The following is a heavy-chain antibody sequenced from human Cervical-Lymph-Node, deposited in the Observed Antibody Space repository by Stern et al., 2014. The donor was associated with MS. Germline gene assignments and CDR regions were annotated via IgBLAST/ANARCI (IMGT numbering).Heavy chain of an antibody. CDR1: GGSLTSGGYF. Sequence: QVQLQESGPGVVKPSQTLSLTCTVTGGSLTSGGYFWNWVRQYPGKGLEWIGFLSYSGTTSYSASLKGRISISVDTSKNQFSLKLKYVPAADTAISFCARAARIRFTDWGQGPRVPAPS. J-gene: IGHJ4*02. CDR3: ARAARIRFTD. CDR2: LSYSGTT. V-gene: IGHV4-31*03. D-gene: IGHD3-16*02.